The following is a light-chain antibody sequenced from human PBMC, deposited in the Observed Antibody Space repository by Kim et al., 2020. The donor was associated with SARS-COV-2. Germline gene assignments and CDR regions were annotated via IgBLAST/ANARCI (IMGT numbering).Light chain of an antibody. CDR1: QSVSSNY. Sequence: GGRAALSARASQSVSSNYLAWYQQQPGQAPRLLIYGASTRATGIPDRFSGSESGTDFTLTLSRLGPEDFAVYYCQQYASSPLYSFGQGTKLEI. CDR3: QQYASSPLYS. V-gene: IGKV3-20*01. CDR2: GAS. J-gene: IGKJ2*03.